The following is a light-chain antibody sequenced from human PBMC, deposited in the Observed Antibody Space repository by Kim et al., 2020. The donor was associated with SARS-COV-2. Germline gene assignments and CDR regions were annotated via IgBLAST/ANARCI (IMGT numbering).Light chain of an antibody. CDR2: VAS. J-gene: IGKJ5*01. CDR1: QSVRTY. V-gene: IGKV3-11*01. CDR3: QHRGNWPT. Sequence: PGETATLSCRASQSVRTYLVWYQQTPAQAPSLLIYVASNRATGIPARFSGSGSGTDFTLTISSLQPEDFAVYYCQHRGNWPTFGQGTRLEVK.